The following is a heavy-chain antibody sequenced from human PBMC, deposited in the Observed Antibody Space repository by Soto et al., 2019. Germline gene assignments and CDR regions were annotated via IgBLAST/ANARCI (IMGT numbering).Heavy chain of an antibody. V-gene: IGHV1-3*01. J-gene: IGHJ4*02. Sequence: ASVKVSCKASGYTFTSYAMHWVRQAPGQRLEWMGWINAGNGNTKYSQKFQGRVTITRDTSASTAYMELSSLRSEDTAVYYCARALSPRITIFGVVIMPVSSYFDYWGQGTLVTVSS. CDR1: GYTFTSYA. D-gene: IGHD3-3*01. CDR2: INAGNGNT. CDR3: ARALSPRITIFGVVIMPVSSYFDY.